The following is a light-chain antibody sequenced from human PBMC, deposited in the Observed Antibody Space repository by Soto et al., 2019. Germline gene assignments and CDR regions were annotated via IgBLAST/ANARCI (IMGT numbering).Light chain of an antibody. CDR3: HQYGTAPLT. V-gene: IGKV3-20*01. CDR1: QSVAANY. J-gene: IGKJ3*01. Sequence: EVVWTQSPGTLYLSPGERATLSCRASQSVAANYLAWDQQKRGQATRLLIYCASRRATGIPDRFSGSGSGTDFTLTISRLEPEDFSVYYCHQYGTAPLTFGPGTKVDIK. CDR2: CAS.